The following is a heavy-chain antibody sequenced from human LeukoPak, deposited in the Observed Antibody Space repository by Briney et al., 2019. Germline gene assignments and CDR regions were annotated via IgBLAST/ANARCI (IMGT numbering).Heavy chain of an antibody. V-gene: IGHV3-23*01. CDR3: ARDPGYSYGLDY. CDR2: ISGSGGST. CDR1: GFTFSSYA. Sequence: PGGSLRLSRAASGFTFSSYAMSWVRQAPGKGLEWVSAISGSGGSTYYADSVKGRFTISRDNYKNTLYLQMNSLRADDTAVYYCARDPGYSYGLDYWGQGTLVTVSS. J-gene: IGHJ4*02. D-gene: IGHD5-18*01.